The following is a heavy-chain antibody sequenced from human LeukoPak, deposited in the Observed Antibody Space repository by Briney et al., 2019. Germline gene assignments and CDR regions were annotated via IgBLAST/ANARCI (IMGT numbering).Heavy chain of an antibody. CDR1: AYSISNGYY. D-gene: IGHD3-22*01. CDR2: IYHSGNT. J-gene: IGHJ4*02. CDR3: ARIKRYYYDSSGPYYFDY. Sequence: SETLSLTCTVSAYSISNGYYWGWIRQPPGKGLEWIGSIYHSGNTYYNPSLKSRVTISVDTSKNQFSLKLSSVTAADTAVYYCARIKRYYYDSSGPYYFDYWGQGTLVTVSS. V-gene: IGHV4-38-2*02.